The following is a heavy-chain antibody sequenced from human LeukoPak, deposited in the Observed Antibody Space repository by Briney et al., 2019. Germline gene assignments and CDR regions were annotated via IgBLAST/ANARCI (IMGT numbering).Heavy chain of an antibody. CDR1: GGSISSYY. CDR2: IYYSGST. CDR3: AREIRIAVAGTPSWFDP. V-gene: IGHV4-59*12. D-gene: IGHD6-19*01. J-gene: IGHJ5*02. Sequence: PSETLSLTCTVSGGSISSYYWSWIRQPPGKGLEWIGYIYYSGSTNYNPSLKSRVTISVDTSKNQFSLKLSSVTAADTAVYYCAREIRIAVAGTPSWFDPWGQGTLVTVSS.